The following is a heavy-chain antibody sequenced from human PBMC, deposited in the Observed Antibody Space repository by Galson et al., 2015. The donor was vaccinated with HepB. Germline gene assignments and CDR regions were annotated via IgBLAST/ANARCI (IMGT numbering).Heavy chain of an antibody. CDR1: GDSVSSNSAA. CDR2: TYYRSKWYN. Sequence: CAISGDSVSSNSAAWNWIRQSPSRGLEWLGRTYYRSKWYNDYAVSVKSRITINPDTSKNQFSLQLNSVTPEDTAVYYCARGSDSSGWYGGRCYMDVWGKGTTVTVSS. D-gene: IGHD6-19*01. V-gene: IGHV6-1*01. CDR3: ARGSDSSGWYGGRCYMDV. J-gene: IGHJ6*03.